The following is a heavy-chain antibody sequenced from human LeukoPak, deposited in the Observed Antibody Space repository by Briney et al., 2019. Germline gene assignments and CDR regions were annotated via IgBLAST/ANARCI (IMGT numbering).Heavy chain of an antibody. CDR2: ISSSGSSI. D-gene: IGHD4-4*01. CDR3: VRDYGNQYYFDY. J-gene: IGHJ4*02. CDR1: GFTFSDYY. V-gene: IGHV3-11*01. Sequence: GGSLRLSCAASGFTFSDYYMSWIRQAPGKGLEWVSYISSSGSSIYYADSMKGRFTISRDNAKNSLYLQMNSLRVEDTAVYYCVRDYGNQYYFDYWGQGTLVTVSS.